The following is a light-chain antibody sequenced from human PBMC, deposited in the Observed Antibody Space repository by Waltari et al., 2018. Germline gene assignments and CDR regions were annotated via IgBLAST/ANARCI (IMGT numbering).Light chain of an antibody. Sequence: QSALTQPPSASGSPGQSVTISCTGTSSDVGGYNYVSWYQQHPGKAPQLMIYEVSKRPSGGPDRFSGFKSGNPASLTVSGLQAEDEADYYCSSYAGSNNLVVFGGGTKLTVL. CDR2: EVS. V-gene: IGLV2-8*01. CDR3: SSYAGSNNLVV. J-gene: IGLJ2*01. CDR1: SSDVGGYNY.